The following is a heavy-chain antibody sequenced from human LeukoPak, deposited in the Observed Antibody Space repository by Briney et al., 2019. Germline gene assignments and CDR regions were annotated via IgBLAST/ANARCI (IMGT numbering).Heavy chain of an antibody. CDR1: GFTVSGNY. D-gene: IGHD3-9*01. J-gene: IGHJ6*02. CDR2: IYSGGST. V-gene: IGHV3-66*01. Sequence: GGSLRLSCAASGFTVSGNYMSWVRQAPGKGLEWVSVIYSGGSTYYIDSVKGGFTISRDNSKNTLYLQMNSLRAEDTAVYYCARDGKYDILTGYTYGMDVWGQGTTVTVSS. CDR3: ARDGKYDILTGYTYGMDV.